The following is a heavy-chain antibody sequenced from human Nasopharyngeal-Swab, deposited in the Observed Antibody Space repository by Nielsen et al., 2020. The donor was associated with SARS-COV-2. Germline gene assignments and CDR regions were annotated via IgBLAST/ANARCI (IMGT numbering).Heavy chain of an antibody. D-gene: IGHD6-19*01. CDR1: GYTLTELS. V-gene: IGHV1-24*01. J-gene: IGHJ6*02. CDR2: FDPEDGET. CDR3: ATGAAVAGTSISYYYYYGMDV. Sequence: ASVKVSCKVSGYTLTELSMHWVRQAPGKGLEWMGGFDPEDGETIYAQKFQGRVTMTEDTSTDTAYMELSSLRSEDTAVYYCATGAAVAGTSISYYYYYGMDVWGQGTTVTVSS.